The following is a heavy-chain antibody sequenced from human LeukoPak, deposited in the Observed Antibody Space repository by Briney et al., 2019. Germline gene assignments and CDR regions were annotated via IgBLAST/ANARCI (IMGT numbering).Heavy chain of an antibody. V-gene: IGHV4-34*01. CDR3: ASLNPFSGRRNAFDI. J-gene: IGHJ3*02. CDR1: GGSFSGYY. CDR2: VNHSGTA. Sequence: SETLSLTCAVHGGSFSGYYWSWIRQPPGQGLEWIGEVNHSGTARYNPSLESRVTISVDTSKSQSSLNVYFVTAADTAIYYCASLNPFSGRRNAFDIWGQGAMVTVSS. D-gene: IGHD1-26*01.